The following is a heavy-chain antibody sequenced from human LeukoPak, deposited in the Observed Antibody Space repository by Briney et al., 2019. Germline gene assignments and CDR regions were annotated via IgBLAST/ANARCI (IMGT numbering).Heavy chain of an antibody. J-gene: IGHJ3*02. Sequence: PGGSLRLSCAASGFTFSSYAMSWVRQAPGKGLEWVSAISGSGGSTYYADSVKGRFTISGDNSKNTLYLQMNSLRAEDTAVYYCAKDLGGVGRRGAFDIWGQGTMVTVSS. CDR1: GFTFSSYA. CDR3: AKDLGGVGRRGAFDI. V-gene: IGHV3-23*01. D-gene: IGHD1-26*01. CDR2: ISGSGGST.